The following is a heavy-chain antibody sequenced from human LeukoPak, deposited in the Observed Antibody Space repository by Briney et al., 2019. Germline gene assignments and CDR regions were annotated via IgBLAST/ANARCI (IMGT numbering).Heavy chain of an antibody. D-gene: IGHD5-18*01. CDR2: ISSNGGST. J-gene: IGHJ5*02. Sequence: GGSLRLSCAASGFTFSSYAMHWVRQAPGKGLEYVSAISSNGGSTYYANSVKDRFTISRDNSKNTLYLQMASLRPEDMAVYYCASGQNTAMSYNWFDPWGQGTLVTVSS. CDR1: GFTFSSYA. V-gene: IGHV3-64*01. CDR3: ASGQNTAMSYNWFDP.